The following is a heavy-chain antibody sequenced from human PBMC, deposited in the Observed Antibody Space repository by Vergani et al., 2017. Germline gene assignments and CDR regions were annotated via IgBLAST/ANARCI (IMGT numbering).Heavy chain of an antibody. J-gene: IGHJ6*04. CDR3: ARASLEWLLSLVLDV. V-gene: IGHV1-2*02. Sequence: QVPLVQSGAEVKKPGASVKVSCKASGYTFTGYYMHWVRQAPGQGLEWMGWINPNSGGTNYAQKFQGRVTMTRDTSISTAYMELSRLRAEDTAVYYCARASLEWLLSLVLDVWGKGTTVTVSS. CDR2: INPNSGGT. CDR1: GYTFTGYY. D-gene: IGHD3-3*01.